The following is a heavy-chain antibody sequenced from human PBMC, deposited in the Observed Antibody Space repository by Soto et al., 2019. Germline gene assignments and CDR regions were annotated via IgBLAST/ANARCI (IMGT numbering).Heavy chain of an antibody. CDR1: GFTFSNYA. V-gene: IGHV3-23*01. CDR3: SKDPLAGGFDS. D-gene: IGHD1-26*01. CDR2: VSATAGTT. Sequence: GGSLTLSCAASGFTFSNYAMSWVRQAPGKGLEWVSLVSATAGTTYYTDSVKGRFTISRDNSRNTVYLQMNSLRADDTAVYYCSKDPLAGGFDSRCQGALLTVSS. J-gene: IGHJ4*02.